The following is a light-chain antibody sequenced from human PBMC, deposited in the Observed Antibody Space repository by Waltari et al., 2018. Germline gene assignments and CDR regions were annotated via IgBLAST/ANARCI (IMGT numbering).Light chain of an antibody. V-gene: IGKV3-20*01. CDR2: GVS. CDR3: QQFGSAPWT. J-gene: IGKJ1*01. CDR1: QTVSSSY. Sequence: CRASQTVSSSYLAWYQHKPGQAPRLLIYGVSTRATGIPDRFSGSGSGTDFTLTISRLEPEDFAVYYCQQFGSAPWTFGQGTKVEIK.